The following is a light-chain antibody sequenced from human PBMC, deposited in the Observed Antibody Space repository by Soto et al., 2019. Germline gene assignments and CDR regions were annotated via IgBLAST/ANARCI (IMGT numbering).Light chain of an antibody. CDR2: DAS. V-gene: IGKV3-11*01. CDR3: QQRYNWPRVT. Sequence: EVVMTQSPATLSLSPGERATLSCRASQSVSSYLAWYQRKPGQAPRLLIYDASNRAPGIPARFSGSGSGTDFTLTISSLEPEDFAVYYCQQRYNWPRVTFGGGPRWRSN. CDR1: QSVSSY. J-gene: IGKJ4*01.